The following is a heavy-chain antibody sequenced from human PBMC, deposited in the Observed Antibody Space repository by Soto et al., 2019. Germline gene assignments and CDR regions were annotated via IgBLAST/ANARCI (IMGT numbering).Heavy chain of an antibody. D-gene: IGHD2-2*01. Sequence: GASVKVSCKASGYTFTSYDINWVRQATGQGLEWMGWMNPNSGNTGYAQKFQGRVTMTRNTSISTAYMELSSLRSEDTAVYYCAKPSSSTSSYYYYYMDVWGKGTTVTVSS. CDR1: GYTFTSYD. CDR2: MNPNSGNT. V-gene: IGHV1-8*01. J-gene: IGHJ6*03. CDR3: AKPSSSTSSYYYYYMDV.